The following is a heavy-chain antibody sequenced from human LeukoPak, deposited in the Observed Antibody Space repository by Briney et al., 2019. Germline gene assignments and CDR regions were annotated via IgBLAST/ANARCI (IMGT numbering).Heavy chain of an antibody. Sequence: GGSLRLSCAASGFTVNTYGVHWVRQAPGKGLVWVSRIKSDGSTNYADSVKGRFTISRDNTKNTVSLQMNSLRAEDTGVYYCARAPSEIGGYYPEYFRHWGQGTLVTVSS. D-gene: IGHD3-22*01. V-gene: IGHV3-74*01. CDR2: IKSDGST. CDR3: ARAPSEIGGYYPEYFRH. CDR1: GFTVNTYG. J-gene: IGHJ1*01.